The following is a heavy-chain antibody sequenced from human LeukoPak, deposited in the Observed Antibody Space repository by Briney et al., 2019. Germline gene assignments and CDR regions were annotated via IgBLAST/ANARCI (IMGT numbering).Heavy chain of an antibody. CDR1: GFTFSSYW. CDR2: INSDGSST. V-gene: IGHV3-74*01. Sequence: GGSLRLSCAASGFTFSSYWMHWVRQAPGKGLVWVSRINSDGSSTSYADSVKGRFTISRDNAKNSLYLQMNSLRAEDTAVYYCARDSSSWSALKFDPWGQGTLVTVSS. D-gene: IGHD6-13*01. CDR3: ARDSSSWSALKFDP. J-gene: IGHJ5*02.